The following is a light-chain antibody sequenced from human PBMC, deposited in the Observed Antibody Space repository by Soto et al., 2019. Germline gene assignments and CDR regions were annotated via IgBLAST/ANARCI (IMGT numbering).Light chain of an antibody. CDR3: QQYIIWPPAYP. J-gene: IGKJ2*01. CDR1: QSISNN. CDR2: GAS. V-gene: IGKV3-15*01. Sequence: EIAMTQSPATLSVSPGERATLSCRASQSISNNLSWYQQKPGQSPRLLIYGASTRVTGSPVMFSGSWSGTDFTLTISSLQSEDFAVYYCQQYIIWPPAYPFGPWNKLEIK.